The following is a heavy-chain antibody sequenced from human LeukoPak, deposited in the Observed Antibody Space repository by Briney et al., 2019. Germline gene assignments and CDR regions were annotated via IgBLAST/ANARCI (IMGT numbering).Heavy chain of an antibody. CDR2: IRHDGSKK. J-gene: IGHJ5*02. Sequence: GGSLRLSCAASGFSFSSSGMHWVRQAPGKGLEWVASIRHDGSKKYYANSVKGRFTISRDNSKNTVYVQMNTLRPEDTAVYYCAKGPSGNQFDPWGQGTLVTVSS. CDR1: GFSFSSSG. D-gene: IGHD1-26*01. V-gene: IGHV3-30*02. CDR3: AKGPSGNQFDP.